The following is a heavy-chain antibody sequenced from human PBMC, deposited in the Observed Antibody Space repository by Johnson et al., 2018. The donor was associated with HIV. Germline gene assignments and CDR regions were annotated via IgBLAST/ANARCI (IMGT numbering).Heavy chain of an antibody. CDR3: ARGDWDYYPDAFDI. CDR1: GFTFDDYA. J-gene: IGHJ3*02. V-gene: IGHV3-9*01. Sequence: VQLVESGGGLVQPGRSLRLSCVASGFTFDDYAMHWVRQAPGKGRAWVPGISWNSGSIGYADSVQGRFTISRDNAKNSLDVQMNSLRAEDTAVYYCARGDWDYYPDAFDIWGQGTMVTVSS. CDR2: ISWNSGSI. D-gene: IGHD3-22*01.